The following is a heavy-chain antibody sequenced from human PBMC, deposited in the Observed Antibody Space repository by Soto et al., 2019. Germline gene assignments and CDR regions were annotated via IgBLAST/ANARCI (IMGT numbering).Heavy chain of an antibody. CDR2: ISGSGGST. CDR1: GFTFSSYA. CDR3: AKTPNYSSSWYWFGENWFDP. V-gene: IGHV3-23*01. Sequence: GGSPRLSCAASGFTFSSYAMSWVRQAPGKGLEWVSAISGSGGSTYYADSVKGRFTISRDNSKNTLYLQMNSLRAEDTAVYYCAKTPNYSSSWYWFGENWFDPWGQGTLVTVSS. J-gene: IGHJ5*02. D-gene: IGHD6-13*01.